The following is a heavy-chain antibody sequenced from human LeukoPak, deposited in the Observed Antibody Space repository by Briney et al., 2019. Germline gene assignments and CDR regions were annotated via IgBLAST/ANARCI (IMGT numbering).Heavy chain of an antibody. D-gene: IGHD3-22*01. V-gene: IGHV1-69*06. J-gene: IGHJ4*02. CDR2: IIPIFGTG. CDR1: GGTFSSYA. Sequence: SVKLSCNASGGTFSSYAISWVRQAPGPGLEWKWMIIPIFGTGSYAQKFQGRVTITADKSTSTAYMELSSLRSEDTAVYYGARDPHEEDSSAYIPGYWGQGTLVTVSS. CDR3: ARDPHEEDSSAYIPGY.